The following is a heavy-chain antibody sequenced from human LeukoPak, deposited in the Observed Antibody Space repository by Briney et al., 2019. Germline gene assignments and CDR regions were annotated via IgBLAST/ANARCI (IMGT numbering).Heavy chain of an antibody. CDR1: GYTFTGYY. V-gene: IGHV1-2*02. CDR3: ARVITIFGGGAFDI. J-gene: IGHJ3*02. D-gene: IGHD3-3*01. Sequence: ASVKVSCKASGYTFTGYYMHWVRQAPGQGLEWMGWINPNSGGTNYAQKFQGRVTMTRDTSISTAYMELSSLRSDDTAVYYCARVITIFGGGAFDIWGQGTMVTVSS. CDR2: INPNSGGT.